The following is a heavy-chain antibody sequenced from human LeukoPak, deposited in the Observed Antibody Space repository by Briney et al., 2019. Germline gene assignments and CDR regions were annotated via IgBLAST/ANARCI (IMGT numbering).Heavy chain of an antibody. D-gene: IGHD1-26*01. CDR3: AWGEVGATATGYYYGMDV. CDR1: GYTLTGYY. CDR2: INPNSGGT. V-gene: IGHV1-2*02. J-gene: IGHJ6*02. Sequence: ASVKASCKASGYTLTGYYMHWVRQTPGQGLEWMGWINPNSGGTNYAQKFQVRVTMNRDTSISTAYMELSRLRSDDTAVYYCAWGEVGATATGYYYGMDVWGQGSKVTVSS.